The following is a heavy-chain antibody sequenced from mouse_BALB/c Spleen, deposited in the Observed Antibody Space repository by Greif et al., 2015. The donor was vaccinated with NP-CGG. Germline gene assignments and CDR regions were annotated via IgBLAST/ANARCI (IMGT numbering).Heavy chain of an antibody. Sequence: EVNLVESGGGLVEPGGSLKLSCAASGFTFSDYYMYWVRQTPEKRLEWVATISDGGSYTYYPDSVKGRFTISRDNAKNNLYLQMSSLKSEDTAMYYCARAGDYDGRFCAYWGQGTLVTVSA. J-gene: IGHJ3*01. V-gene: IGHV5-4*02. CDR2: ISDGGSYT. D-gene: IGHD2-4*01. CDR1: GFTFSDYY. CDR3: ARAGDYDGRFCAY.